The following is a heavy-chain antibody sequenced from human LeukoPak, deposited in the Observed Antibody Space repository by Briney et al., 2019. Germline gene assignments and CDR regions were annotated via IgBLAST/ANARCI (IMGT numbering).Heavy chain of an antibody. J-gene: IGHJ5*02. CDR1: GESFSGYY. Sequence: PSETLSLTCAVYGESFSGYYWSWIRQPPGKGLEWMGEINHSGSTNYNPSLKSRVTISVDTSKNQFSLKLSSVTAADTAVYYCSRPAYYYGSGSPHWFDPWGQGTLVTVSS. D-gene: IGHD3-10*01. CDR2: INHSGST. CDR3: SRPAYYYGSGSPHWFDP. V-gene: IGHV4-34*01.